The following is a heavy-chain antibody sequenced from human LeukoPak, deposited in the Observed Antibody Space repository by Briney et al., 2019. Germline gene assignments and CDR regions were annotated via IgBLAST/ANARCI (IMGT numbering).Heavy chain of an antibody. V-gene: IGHV3-23*01. CDR2: ISGSGGST. Sequence: PGGSLRPSCAASGFTFSSYAMSWVRQAPGRGLEWVSAISGSGGSTYYADSVKGRFTISRDNSKNTLYLQMNSLRAEDTAVYYCAPGSGSYYRGVFVYWGQGTLVTVSS. CDR1: GFTFSSYA. J-gene: IGHJ4*02. D-gene: IGHD3-10*01. CDR3: APGSGSYYRGVFVY.